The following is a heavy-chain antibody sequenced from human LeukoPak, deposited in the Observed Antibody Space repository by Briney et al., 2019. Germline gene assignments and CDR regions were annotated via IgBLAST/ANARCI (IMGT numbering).Heavy chain of an antibody. D-gene: IGHD3-9*01. J-gene: IGHJ4*02. V-gene: IGHV1-2*02. CDR2: IDPDSGGT. CDR1: GYTFTGYY. CDR3: ARGDFDWSGGLDY. Sequence: ASVKVSCKASGYTFTGYYMHWVRQAPGQGLEWMGWIDPDSGGTNYAQKFQGGVTMTRDTSISTAYMDLSRLRSDDTAVYYCARGDFDWSGGLDYWGQGTLVTVSS.